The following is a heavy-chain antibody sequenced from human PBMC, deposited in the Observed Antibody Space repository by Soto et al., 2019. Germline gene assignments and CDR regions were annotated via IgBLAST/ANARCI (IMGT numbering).Heavy chain of an antibody. CDR2: INHSGNN. CDR3: ARERQVGPSSGRFDP. CDR1: GGSFSTYY. J-gene: IGHJ5*02. V-gene: IGHV4-34*01. Sequence: SETLSLTCVVSGGSFSTYYYNWIRQSPGKGLEWIGEINHSGNNNYSPSLKSRVTMSLDTSKNQFSLEVRSVTAADTAVYYCARERQVGPSSGRFDPWGQGTLVTVSS.